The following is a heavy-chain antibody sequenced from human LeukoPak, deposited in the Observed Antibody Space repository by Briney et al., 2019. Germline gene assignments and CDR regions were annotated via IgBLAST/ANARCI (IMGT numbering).Heavy chain of an antibody. J-gene: IGHJ4*02. V-gene: IGHV3-7*01. Sequence: GGSLRLSCAASGFTFSSYWMSWVRQAPGKGLESPANIKQDGSEKYYVDSVKGRFTISRDNAKNSLYLQMSSLRAEDTAVYYCARDTYDSSGYYAHLDYWGQGTLVTVSS. CDR1: GFTFSSYW. CDR3: ARDTYDSSGYYAHLDY. D-gene: IGHD3-22*01. CDR2: IKQDGSEK.